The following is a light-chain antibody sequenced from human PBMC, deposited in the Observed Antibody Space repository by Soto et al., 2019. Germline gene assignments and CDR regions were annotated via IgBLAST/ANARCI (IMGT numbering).Light chain of an antibody. J-gene: IGLJ1*01. CDR3: QSYDSSLSAWV. CDR2: GNS. CDR1: SSNIGAGYD. Sequence: QAVVTQPPSVSGAPGQRGAISCSGSSSNIGAGYDVHWYLQLPGTAPKLLIYGNSNRPSGVPDRFSGSKSDTSASLAIAGLQAEDEADYFCQSYDSSLSAWVFGTGTKLTVL. V-gene: IGLV1-40*01.